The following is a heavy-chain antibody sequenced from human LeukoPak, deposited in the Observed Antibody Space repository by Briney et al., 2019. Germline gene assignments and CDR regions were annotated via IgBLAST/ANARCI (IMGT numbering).Heavy chain of an antibody. CDR1: VFSFSSYE. CDR2: ISSSGKTI. D-gene: IGHD2-2*01. V-gene: IGHV3-48*03. CDR3: GRSGFCNSVSCYGLDL. J-gene: IGHJ4*02. Sequence: GGSLRLSCAASVFSFSSYEMNWVRHAPGKGLEWVSYISSSGKTIYYADSVKGRFTISRDNAKNSLFLQMNSLRDEDTAVYYCGRSGFCNSVSCYGLDLWGQGTLVTVSS.